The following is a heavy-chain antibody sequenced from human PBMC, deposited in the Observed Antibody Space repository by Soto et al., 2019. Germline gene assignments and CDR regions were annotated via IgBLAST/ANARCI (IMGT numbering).Heavy chain of an antibody. D-gene: IGHD2-15*01. Sequence: SVKVSCKASGFTFTSSAVQWLRQARGQRLEWIGWIVVGSGNTNYAQKFQERVTITRDMSTSTAYMELSSLRSEDTAVYYCAADLVTVGWFDPWGQGTLVTVSS. V-gene: IGHV1-58*01. CDR3: AADLVTVGWFDP. CDR1: GFTFTSSA. CDR2: IVVGSGNT. J-gene: IGHJ5*02.